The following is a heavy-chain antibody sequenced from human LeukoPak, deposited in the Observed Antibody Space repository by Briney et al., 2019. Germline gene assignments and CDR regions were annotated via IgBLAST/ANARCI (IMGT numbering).Heavy chain of an antibody. V-gene: IGHV3-7*01. D-gene: IGHD3-22*01. CDR2: IKHDGSVQ. CDR3: ARDPEDYYDSSAYYDGFDM. CDR1: GFTFSSYW. Sequence: GGSLRPSCAASGFTFSSYWMSWVRQAPGKGLEWVADIKHDGSVQYCVDSVKGRFTISRDNAKNSLYLQMNSLRAEDTAVYYCARDPEDYYDSSAYYDGFDMWGQGTMVTVSS. J-gene: IGHJ3*02.